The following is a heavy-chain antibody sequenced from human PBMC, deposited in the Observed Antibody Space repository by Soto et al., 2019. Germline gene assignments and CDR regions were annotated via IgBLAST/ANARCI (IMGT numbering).Heavy chain of an antibody. J-gene: IGHJ6*02. CDR1: GYSFTDYY. CDR3: VRSPGDFRYGLDV. D-gene: IGHD2-21*02. Sequence: QVQLVQSGAEVRKPGASVKVSCKASGYSFTDYYIHWVRQAPGQGLEWLGWINPNTGVTHFAQKFQGWVTMTRDTSISTAYMELNRLTSDDTAVYYCVRSPGDFRYGLDVWGQGTTVTVS. CDR2: INPNTGVT. V-gene: IGHV1-2*04.